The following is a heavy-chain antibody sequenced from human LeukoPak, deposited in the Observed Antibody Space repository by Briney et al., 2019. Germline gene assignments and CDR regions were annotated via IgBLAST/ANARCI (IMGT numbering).Heavy chain of an antibody. Sequence: SQTLSLTCATSGDSVSSNSAAWNWIRQSPSRGPEWLGRTYYRSKWYNDYAVSVKSRITINPDTSKNQFSLQLNSVTPEDTAVYYCARAHGYSYAQRYYYYGMDVWGRGTTVTVSS. V-gene: IGHV6-1*01. CDR3: ARAHGYSYAQRYYYYGMDV. J-gene: IGHJ6*02. D-gene: IGHD5-18*01. CDR1: GDSVSSNSAA. CDR2: TYYRSKWYN.